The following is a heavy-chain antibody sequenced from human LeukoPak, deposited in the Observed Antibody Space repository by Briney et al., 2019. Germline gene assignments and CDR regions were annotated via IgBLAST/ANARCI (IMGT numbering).Heavy chain of an antibody. CDR2: IRYDGSNK. V-gene: IGHV3-30*02. J-gene: IGHJ4*02. Sequence: PGGSLRLSCAASGFTFSNVWISWVRQAPGKGLEWVAFIRYDGSNKYYADSVKGRFTISRDNSKNTLYLQMNSLRAEDTAVYYCAKEGHYYDSSGYEYYFDYWGQGTLVTVSS. CDR3: AKEGHYYDSSGYEYYFDY. D-gene: IGHD3-22*01. CDR1: GFTFSNVW.